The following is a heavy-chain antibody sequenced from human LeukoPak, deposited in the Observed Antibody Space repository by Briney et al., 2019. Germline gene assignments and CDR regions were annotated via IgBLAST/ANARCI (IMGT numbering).Heavy chain of an antibody. CDR1: GGSISSGGYY. CDR3: ARAAYRVAAAGTIIDY. V-gene: IGHV4-31*03. Sequence: SETLSLTCTVSGGSISSGGYYWSWIRQPPGKGLEWIGYIYYSGSTYYNPSLKSRVTISVDTSKNQFSLKLSSVTAADTAVYYCARAAYRVAAAGTIIDYWGQGTLVTVSS. J-gene: IGHJ4*02. D-gene: IGHD6-13*01. CDR2: IYYSGST.